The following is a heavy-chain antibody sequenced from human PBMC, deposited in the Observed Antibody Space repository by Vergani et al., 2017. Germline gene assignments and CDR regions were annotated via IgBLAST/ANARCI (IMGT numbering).Heavy chain of an antibody. J-gene: IGHJ4*02. D-gene: IGHD2-2*01. CDR3: ARERRIHLAVVVPAANDY. CDR2: INPNSGGT. Sequence: QVQLVQSGAEVKKPGASVKVSCKASGYTFTGYYMHWVRQAPGQGLEWMGWINPNSGGTNYAQKLQGRVTMTRGTSISTAYMELSRLRSDDTAVYYCARERRIHLAVVVPAANDYWGQGTLVTVSS. V-gene: IGHV1-2*02. CDR1: GYTFTGYY.